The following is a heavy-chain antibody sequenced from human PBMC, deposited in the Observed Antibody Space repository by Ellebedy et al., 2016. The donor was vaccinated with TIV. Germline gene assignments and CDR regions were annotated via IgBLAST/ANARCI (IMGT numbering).Heavy chain of an antibody. CDR2: VYYSGST. CDR3: ARDAWGRDAFDI. CDR1: GGSVSSDNYY. V-gene: IGHV4-61*01. J-gene: IGHJ3*02. D-gene: IGHD7-27*01. Sequence: SETLSLTXTVSGGSVSSDNYYWSWIRQPPGKGLEWIGYVYYSGSTNYNPSLKSRVTMSVDTSKNQFSLKLSSVTAADTAVYYCARDAWGRDAFDIWGQGTMVSVSS.